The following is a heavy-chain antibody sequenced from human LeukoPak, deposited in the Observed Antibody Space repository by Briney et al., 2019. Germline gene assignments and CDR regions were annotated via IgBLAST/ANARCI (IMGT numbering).Heavy chain of an antibody. CDR1: GFTFSSYW. J-gene: IGHJ6*03. CDR2: ISSSSSYI. CDR3: ARESSRWELPSRYYYYYMDV. Sequence: GGSLRLSCAASGFTFSSYWMSWVRQAPGKGLEWVSSISSSSSYIYYADSVKGRFTISRDNAKNSLYLQMNSLRAEDTAVYYCARESSRWELPSRYYYYYMDVWGKGTTVTVSS. V-gene: IGHV3-21*01. D-gene: IGHD1-26*01.